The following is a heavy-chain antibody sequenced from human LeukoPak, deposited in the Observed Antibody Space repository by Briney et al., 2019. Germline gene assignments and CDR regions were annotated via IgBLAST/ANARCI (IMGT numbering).Heavy chain of an antibody. CDR2: IYYSGST. D-gene: IGHD2-8*02. V-gene: IGHV4-59*01. Sequence: SETLSLTCTVSGGSISSYYWSWIRQPPGKGLEWIGYIYYSGSTNYNPSLRSRVTISVDTSKNQFSLKLSSVTAADTAVYYCAREVLRAVGYNWFDPWGQGTLVTVPS. J-gene: IGHJ5*02. CDR1: GGSISSYY. CDR3: AREVLRAVGYNWFDP.